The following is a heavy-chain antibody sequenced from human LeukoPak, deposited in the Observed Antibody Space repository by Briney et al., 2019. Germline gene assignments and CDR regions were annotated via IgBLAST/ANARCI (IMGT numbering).Heavy chain of an antibody. Sequence: GGSLRLSCEASGFTFSGYEMNWVRQAPGKGLEWVSYISSGGSIIYYADSVKGRFTISRDNANNSLYLQMNSLRAEDTAVYYCAREFRTPWGQGTLVTVSS. V-gene: IGHV3-48*03. J-gene: IGHJ4*02. CDR1: GFTFSGYE. CDR3: AREFRTP. D-gene: IGHD2-15*01. CDR2: ISSGGSII.